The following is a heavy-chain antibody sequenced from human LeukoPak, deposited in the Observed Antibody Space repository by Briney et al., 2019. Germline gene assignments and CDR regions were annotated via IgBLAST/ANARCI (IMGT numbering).Heavy chain of an antibody. CDR2: IKQDGSEK. Sequence: GSLRLSRSAPGIHLCNYWVSWVRPAPGKGLELVAHIKQDGSEKYYVDSVKGRFTISRDNAKNSLYLQMNSLRAEDTAVYYCARYCSSTSCYVRVEFDYWGQGTLVTVSS. CDR1: GIHLCNYW. D-gene: IGHD2-2*01. CDR3: ARYCSSTSCYVRVEFDY. V-gene: IGHV3-7*01. J-gene: IGHJ4*02.